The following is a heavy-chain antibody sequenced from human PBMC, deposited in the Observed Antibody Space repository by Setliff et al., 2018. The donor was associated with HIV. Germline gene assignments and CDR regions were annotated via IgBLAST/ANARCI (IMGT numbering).Heavy chain of an antibody. Sequence: GGSLRLSCAASGFTVSSNYMSWVRQAPGKGLKWVSVVGGSGGNTYYADSVKGRFTISRDNSKNTLYLQMNSLRAEDTAVYYCAKDLEYCTGPMCYSFNAFDIWGQGTMVTVSS. V-gene: IGHV3-23*01. D-gene: IGHD2-8*02. J-gene: IGHJ3*02. CDR2: VGGSGGNT. CDR3: AKDLEYCTGPMCYSFNAFDI. CDR1: GFTVSSNY.